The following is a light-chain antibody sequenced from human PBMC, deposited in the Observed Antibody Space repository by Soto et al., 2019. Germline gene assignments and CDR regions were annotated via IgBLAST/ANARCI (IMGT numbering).Light chain of an antibody. CDR1: QSVRGN. J-gene: IGKJ5*01. Sequence: EIVTTQSPATLSVSPGERATLSCRASQSVRGNLAWYQQKPGQSPRLLIYGASSRATGIPDRFSGSGSGTEFTLTISSLQYEDFAVYYCQQYNNWPIPFGQGTRLEI. V-gene: IGKV3-15*01. CDR2: GAS. CDR3: QQYNNWPIP.